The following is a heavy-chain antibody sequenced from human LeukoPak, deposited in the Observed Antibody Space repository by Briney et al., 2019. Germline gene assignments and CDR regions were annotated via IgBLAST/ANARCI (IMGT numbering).Heavy chain of an antibody. CDR1: GYTFTSYY. CDR2: INPSGGST. Sequence: GASVKVSCKASGYTFTSYYMHWVRQAPGQGLEWMGIINPSGGSTSYAQKFQGRVTMTRDTSTSTVYMELSSLRSEDTAVYYCAGSSYGSGSYYNVYYYYGMDVWGQGTTVTVSS. D-gene: IGHD3-10*01. CDR3: AGSSYGSGSYYNVYYYYGMDV. V-gene: IGHV1-46*01. J-gene: IGHJ6*02.